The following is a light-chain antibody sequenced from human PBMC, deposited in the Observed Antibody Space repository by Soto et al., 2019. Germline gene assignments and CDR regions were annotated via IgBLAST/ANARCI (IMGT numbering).Light chain of an antibody. CDR2: DTS. Sequence: EIVLTQSPATLSVSPGERATLSCRASQSVSIKLAWYQQKPGQALRLLIYDTSTRATGIPARFSGSGSGTEFTLTISSLQSEDFAVYYCQQYNNWPPITFGQGTRLEI. J-gene: IGKJ5*01. CDR3: QQYNNWPPIT. V-gene: IGKV3-15*01. CDR1: QSVSIK.